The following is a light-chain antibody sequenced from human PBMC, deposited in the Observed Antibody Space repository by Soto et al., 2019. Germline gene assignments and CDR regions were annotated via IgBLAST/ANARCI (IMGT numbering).Light chain of an antibody. Sequence: QSALTQPPSASGSPGQSVTISCIGTSSDVGGYNYVSWYQQHPGKAPKLMIYEVSKRPSGVPDRFSGSKSGNTASLTVSGLQVEDEADYYCSSYAASNNLGVFGGGTKLTVL. CDR2: EVS. J-gene: IGLJ2*01. CDR1: SSDVGGYNY. V-gene: IGLV2-8*01. CDR3: SSYAASNNLGV.